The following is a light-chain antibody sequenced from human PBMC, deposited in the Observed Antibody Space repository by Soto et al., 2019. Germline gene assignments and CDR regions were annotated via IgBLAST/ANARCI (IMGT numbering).Light chain of an antibody. CDR1: QTISGW. V-gene: IGKV1-5*03. Sequence: DIQMTQSRSTLSGSVGDRVTITCRASQTISGWLAWYQQKPGKAPKLLIYNASTLKSGVPSRFSGSGSGTEFTLTITSLQPEDFATYYCQQYDMFSPGTKVDIK. CDR3: QQYDM. CDR2: NAS. J-gene: IGKJ1*01.